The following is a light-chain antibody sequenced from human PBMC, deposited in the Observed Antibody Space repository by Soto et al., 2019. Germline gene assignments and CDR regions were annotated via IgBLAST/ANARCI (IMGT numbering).Light chain of an antibody. CDR1: TLGDKS. CDR3: QAWDRSTVV. CDR2: QGT. V-gene: IGLV3-1*01. J-gene: IGLJ2*01. Sequence: SYELTQPPSVSVTPGQTASIACSGDTLGDKSACWYQHKAGQSPVLVIYQGTRRPSGIPERFSGSHSGKTATLTISGTQAMDEADYFCQAWDRSTVVFGGGTKLTVL.